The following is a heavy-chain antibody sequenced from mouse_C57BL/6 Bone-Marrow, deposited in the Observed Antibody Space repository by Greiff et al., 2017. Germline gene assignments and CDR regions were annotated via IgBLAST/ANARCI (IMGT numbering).Heavy chain of an antibody. CDR2: NNPNNGGT. V-gene: IGHV1-18*01. CDR1: GYTFTDYN. J-gene: IGHJ3*01. Sequence: VQLKESGPELVKPGASVKIPCKASGYTFTDYNMDWVKQSHGKSLEWIGDNNPNNGGTIYNQKFKGKATLTVDKSSSTAYMELRSLTSEDTAVYYCARGGIYYDYDGFAYWGQGTLVTVSA. CDR3: ARGGIYYDYDGFAY. D-gene: IGHD2-4*01.